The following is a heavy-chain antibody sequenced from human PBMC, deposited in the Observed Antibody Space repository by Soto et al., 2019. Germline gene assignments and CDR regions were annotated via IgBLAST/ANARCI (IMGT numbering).Heavy chain of an antibody. CDR1: GYTFTGYY. J-gene: IGHJ5*02. CDR2: INPNSGGT. Sequence: ASVKVSCKASGYTFTGYYMHWVRQAPGQGLEWMGWINPNSGGTNYAQKFQGWVTMTRDTSISTAYMELSRLRSDDTAVYYCARGISMVRGAARWEFVPWGQGPLVTVS. V-gene: IGHV1-2*04. CDR3: ARGISMVRGAARWEFVP. D-gene: IGHD3-10*01.